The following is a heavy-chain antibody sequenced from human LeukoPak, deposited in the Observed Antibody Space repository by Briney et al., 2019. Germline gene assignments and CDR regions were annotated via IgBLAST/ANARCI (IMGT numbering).Heavy chain of an antibody. Sequence: SXRXSCXAXGFTFXSYSMNWVRQAPGKGLEWVSYISSSSSTIYYADSVKGRFTISRDNAKNSLYLQMNSLRDEDTAVYYCARGGDYYDSSGYHSAFDIWGQGTMVTVSS. CDR2: ISSSSSTI. CDR3: ARGGDYYDSSGYHSAFDI. CDR1: GFTFXSYS. J-gene: IGHJ3*02. D-gene: IGHD3-22*01. V-gene: IGHV3-48*02.